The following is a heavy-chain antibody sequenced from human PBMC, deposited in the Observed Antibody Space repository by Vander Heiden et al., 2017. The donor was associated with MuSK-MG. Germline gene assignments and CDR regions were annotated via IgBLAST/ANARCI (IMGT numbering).Heavy chain of an antibody. V-gene: IGHV3-7*03. CDR3: ARDEDY. J-gene: IGHJ4*02. CDR1: GFTFSPFW. CDR2: INKDGSAR. Sequence: EVQLVESGGDLVQPGGSMRLSCAASGFTFSPFWMSWVRKAPGKGLEWVANINKDGSARYYVDSVKGRFTISRDNAKNSLYLQMNSLRAEDTAVYYCARDEDYWGQGTLVSVSS.